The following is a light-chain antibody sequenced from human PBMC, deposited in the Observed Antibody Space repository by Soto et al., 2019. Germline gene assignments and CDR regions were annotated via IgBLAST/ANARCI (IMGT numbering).Light chain of an antibody. Sequence: QSVLTQPPSVSGAPGQRVTISCIGSSSNIGAGYDVHWYLHLPGTAPKLLIFGNSHRPSGVPDRFSASKSGTSASLAITGLQAEDEADYYCQSYDNTLSGVVFGGGTKVTVL. J-gene: IGLJ2*01. CDR2: GNS. V-gene: IGLV1-40*01. CDR3: QSYDNTLSGVV. CDR1: SSNIGAGYD.